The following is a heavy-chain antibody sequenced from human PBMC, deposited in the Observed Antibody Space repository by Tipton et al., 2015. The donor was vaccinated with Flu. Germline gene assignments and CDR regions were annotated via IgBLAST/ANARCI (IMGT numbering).Heavy chain of an antibody. Sequence: QLVQSGAEVKKPGASVKVSCKASGYTFTSYGISWVRQAPGQGLEWMGWISAYNGNTNYAQKLQGRVTMTTDTSTSTAYMELRSLRADDTAVYYCAGDEGVRLFSYYGMDLWGQGTAVTVSS. V-gene: IGHV1-18*01. CDR2: ISAYNGNT. CDR1: GYTFTSYG. J-gene: IGHJ6*02. CDR3: AGDEGVRLFSYYGMDL. D-gene: IGHD3-16*01.